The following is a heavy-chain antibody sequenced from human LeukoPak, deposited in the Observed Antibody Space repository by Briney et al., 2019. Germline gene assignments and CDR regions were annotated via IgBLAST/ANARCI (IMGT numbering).Heavy chain of an antibody. V-gene: IGHV3-23*01. D-gene: IGHD3-3*01. CDR2: ISGSGGST. CDR1: GFTFSTYG. CDR3: ARHDWFDP. Sequence: GGTLRLSCEASGFTFSTYGMSWVRQAPGKGLEWVSAISGSGGSTYYADSVKGRVTISRDNSKNTLYLQMNSLRAEDTAVYYCARHDWFDPWGQGTLVTVSS. J-gene: IGHJ5*02.